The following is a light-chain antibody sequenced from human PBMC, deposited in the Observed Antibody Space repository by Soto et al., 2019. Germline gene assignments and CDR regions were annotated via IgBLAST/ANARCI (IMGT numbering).Light chain of an antibody. J-gene: IGKJ5*01. CDR2: GAS. CDR1: QRVSSSY. V-gene: IGKV3-20*01. CDR3: QQYGSSPIP. Sequence: DIVLTQSPGTLSLSPGERATLSSTPSQRVSSSYLAGYQQPPGKAHRLLIYGASSRATGIPDRFSGRGSGTDFTPTISRLEPEDFAVYYCQQYGSSPIPFGQGTRLEIK.